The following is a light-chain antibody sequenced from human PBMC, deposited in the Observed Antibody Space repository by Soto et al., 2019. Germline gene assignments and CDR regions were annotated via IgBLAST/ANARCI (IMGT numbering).Light chain of an antibody. V-gene: IGLV2-14*01. CDR2: EVI. Sequence: QSALTQPASVSGSPGQSITISCTGTSSDVGDYNDVSWYQQYPGKAPKLMIYEVINRPSGVSNRFSGSKSGNTASLTISGLQAEDEADYYCSSYRGDRLVVFGGGTKLTVL. CDR1: SSDVGDYND. CDR3: SSYRGDRLVV. J-gene: IGLJ2*01.